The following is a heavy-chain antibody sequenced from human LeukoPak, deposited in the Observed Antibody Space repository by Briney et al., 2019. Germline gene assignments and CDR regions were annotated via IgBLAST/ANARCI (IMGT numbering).Heavy chain of an antibody. D-gene: IGHD3-10*01. CDR3: ARPLKYYYGSETYFWFDP. Sequence: GGSLRLSCAASGFTFSSYWMGWVRQAPGKGLEWVANINEDGSEKYYVDSVKGRFTFSRDNAKNSLYLQMNSLRADDAAVYYCARPLKYYYGSETYFWFDPWGQGTLVTVSS. CDR2: INEDGSEK. CDR1: GFTFSSYW. V-gene: IGHV3-7*01. J-gene: IGHJ5*02.